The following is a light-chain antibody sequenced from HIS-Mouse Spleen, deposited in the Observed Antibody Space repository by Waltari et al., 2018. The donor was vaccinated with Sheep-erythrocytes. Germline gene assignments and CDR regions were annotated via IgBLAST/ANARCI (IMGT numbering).Light chain of an antibody. CDR2: RDS. J-gene: IGLJ2*01. V-gene: IGLV3-9*01. CDR1: KIGSKN. Sequence: SYELTQPLSVSVALGQTARITCGGNKIGSKNWHWYQQKPGQASVLVIYRDSNRPSGIPERFSGSNSGNTATLTISRAQAGDEADYYCQVCDSSTAVFGGGTKLTVL. CDR3: QVCDSSTAV.